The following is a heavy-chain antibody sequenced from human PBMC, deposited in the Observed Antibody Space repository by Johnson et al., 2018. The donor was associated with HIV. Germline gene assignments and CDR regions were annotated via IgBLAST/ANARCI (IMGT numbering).Heavy chain of an antibody. D-gene: IGHD3-3*01. CDR1: GFTFSSYW. CDR2: INSDGSST. J-gene: IGHJ3*02. V-gene: IGHV3-74*01. Sequence: VQLVESGGGLVQPGGSLRLSCAASGFTFSSYWMHWVRQAPGKGLVWVSRINSDGSSTSYADSVKGRFTISRDNAKNTLYLQMNSLRAEDTAVYYCAKDRDLNYDFWSGSDDAFDIWGQGTMVTVSS. CDR3: AKDRDLNYDFWSGSDDAFDI.